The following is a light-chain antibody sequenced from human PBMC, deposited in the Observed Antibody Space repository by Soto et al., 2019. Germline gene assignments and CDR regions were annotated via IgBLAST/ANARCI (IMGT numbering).Light chain of an antibody. V-gene: IGKV1-39*01. J-gene: IGKJ4*01. CDR2: AAS. Sequence: DIQMTQSPSTLSGSVGDRVTITCRASQSIAGHLHWYQQIPGKAPKVLIYAASSLQSGVPPRFSGSGSGTEYTLTINSLQPEDFATYFCQQGYSTPLTFGGGTKVDIK. CDR1: QSIAGH. CDR3: QQGYSTPLT.